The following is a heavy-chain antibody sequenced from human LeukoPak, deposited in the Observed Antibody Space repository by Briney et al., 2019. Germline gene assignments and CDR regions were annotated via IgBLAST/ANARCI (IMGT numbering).Heavy chain of an antibody. CDR1: GGSISSSNW. V-gene: IGHV4-4*02. CDR3: ARLMAPQYYFDY. D-gene: IGHD5-24*01. Sequence: SETLSLTCAVSGGSISSSNWWSWVRRPPGKGLQWIGEIYHSGSTNYNPSLKSRVTISVDKSKNQFSLKLSSVTATDTAVYYCARLMAPQYYFDYWGQGTLVTVSS. J-gene: IGHJ4*02. CDR2: IYHSGST.